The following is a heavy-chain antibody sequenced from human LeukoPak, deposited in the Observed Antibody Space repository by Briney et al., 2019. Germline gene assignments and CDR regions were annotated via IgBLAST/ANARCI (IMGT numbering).Heavy chain of an antibody. CDR1: GYTFNGYY. D-gene: IGHD2-2*01. Sequence: ASVKVSCKASGYTFNGYYMHWVRQAPGQGLEWMGWINPKNGGTKYAQKFQDRVTMTRDTSNSTAYMELSRLTSDDTAVYYCTRHQGCSSTKCYRYFDYWRQGTLVTVSS. CDR3: TRHQGCSSTKCYRYFDY. CDR2: INPKNGGT. J-gene: IGHJ4*02. V-gene: IGHV1-2*02.